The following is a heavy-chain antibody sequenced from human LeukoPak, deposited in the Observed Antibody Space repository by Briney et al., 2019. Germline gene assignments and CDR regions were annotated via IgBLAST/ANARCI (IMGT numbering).Heavy chain of an antibody. CDR1: GFTFSDYW. Sequence: PGGSLRLSCAASGFTFSDYWMHWVRQAPGKGLVWVARINSDGTNINYADSVKGRFTISRDNAKNTLYLQMNSLRDEDTAVYYCARGPVSGYSGGVYWGQGTLVTVSS. J-gene: IGHJ4*02. CDR3: ARGPVSGYSGGVY. D-gene: IGHD5-12*01. CDR2: INSDGTNI. V-gene: IGHV3-74*01.